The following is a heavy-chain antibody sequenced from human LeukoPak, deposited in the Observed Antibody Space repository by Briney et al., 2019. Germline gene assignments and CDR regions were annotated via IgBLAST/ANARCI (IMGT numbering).Heavy chain of an antibody. Sequence: PSETLSLTCAVSGYSVGSAYYWVWIRQPPGKGLEWLGTISHNGNAYYNPSLKGRLTMSVDTSKNQFSLNLNSVTAADTAVYFCARDPNCDSWFDPWGRGALVTVSS. V-gene: IGHV4-38-2*01. CDR1: GYSVGSAYY. CDR3: ARDPNCDSWFDP. CDR2: ISHNGNA. J-gene: IGHJ5*02. D-gene: IGHD2-21*01.